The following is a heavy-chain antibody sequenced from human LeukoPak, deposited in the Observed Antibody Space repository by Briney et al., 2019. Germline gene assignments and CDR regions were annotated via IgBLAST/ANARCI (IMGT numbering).Heavy chain of an antibody. J-gene: IGHJ4*02. V-gene: IGHV1-24*01. Sequence: ASVKVSCKVSGYTLTELSMHWVRQAPGKGLEWMGGFDPEDGETIYAQKFQGRVTMTEDTSTDTAYMELSSLRSEDTAVYHCATGDVSGYDKLFDYWGQGTLVTVSS. D-gene: IGHD5-12*01. CDR3: ATGDVSGYDKLFDY. CDR2: FDPEDGET. CDR1: GYTLTELS.